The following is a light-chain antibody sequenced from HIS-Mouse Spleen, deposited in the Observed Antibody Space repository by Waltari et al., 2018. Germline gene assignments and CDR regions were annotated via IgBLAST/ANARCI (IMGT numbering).Light chain of an antibody. CDR2: AGS. V-gene: IGLV2-23*01. CDR1: RRYAGSYNL. CDR3: CSYAGSSTWV. Sequence: QPALTQPASVSGSPGPSITLACTGTRRYAGSYNLSSWYQQHPGKAPKLMIYAGSKRPSGVSNRFSGSKSGNTASLTISGLQAEDEADYYCCSYAGSSTWVFGGGTKLTVL. J-gene: IGLJ3*02.